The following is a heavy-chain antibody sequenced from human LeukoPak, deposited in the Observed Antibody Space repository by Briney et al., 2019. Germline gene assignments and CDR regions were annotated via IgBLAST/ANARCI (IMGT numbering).Heavy chain of an antibody. V-gene: IGHV2-5*01. CDR1: GFSLSTTGVG. CDR3: AHKGRGSGSYNM. J-gene: IGHJ4*02. D-gene: IGHD3-10*01. CDR2: NYWNDDK. Sequence: SGPTLVNPTQTLTLTCTFSGFSLSTTGVGVGWIRQSPGKALEWLAVNYWNDDKSYSPSLKSRLTITKDTSKNQVVLIMTNMDPVDTATYYCAHKGRGSGSYNMWGQGTLVTVSS.